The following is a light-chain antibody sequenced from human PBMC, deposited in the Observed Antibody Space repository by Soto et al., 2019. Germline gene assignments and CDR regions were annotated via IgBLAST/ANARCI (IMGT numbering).Light chain of an antibody. J-gene: IGKJ1*01. Sequence: ENVLTQSPGTLSLSPGDRATLSCRATQTISSNYFAWYQQKPGQAPRLLIYDASSRATGIPDRFSGSGSGTDFTLTISRLEPEDFAVYYCQQYVALPWTFGQVTKVEIK. V-gene: IGKV3-20*01. CDR3: QQYVALPWT. CDR1: QTISSNY. CDR2: DAS.